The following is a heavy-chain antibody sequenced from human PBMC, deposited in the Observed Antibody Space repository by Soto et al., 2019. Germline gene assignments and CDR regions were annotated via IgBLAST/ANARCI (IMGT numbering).Heavy chain of an antibody. D-gene: IGHD5-12*01. Sequence: SETLSLTCTVSGGSISSYYWSWIRQPPGKGLEWIGYIYYSGSTNYNPSLKSRVTISVDTSKNQFSLKLSSVTAADTAVYYCAREGDGYNFDYWGQGTPVTVSS. J-gene: IGHJ4*02. CDR1: GGSISSYY. CDR3: AREGDGYNFDY. CDR2: IYYSGST. V-gene: IGHV4-59*01.